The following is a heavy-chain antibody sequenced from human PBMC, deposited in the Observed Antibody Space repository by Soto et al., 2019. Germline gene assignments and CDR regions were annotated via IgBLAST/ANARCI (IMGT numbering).Heavy chain of an antibody. CDR1: GFSLRANGVG. Sequence: QITLKESGRTLVKPTQTLTLTCSFSGFSLRANGVGVGWIRQPPGKALECLARIYWDDDKRYSPSLQSRLTLTKDTSRNQVVLTMANMDPEDTGTYYCARIKVVRGVIITDAFDIWGQGAVVTVSS. CDR2: IYWDDDK. CDR3: ARIKVVRGVIITDAFDI. J-gene: IGHJ3*02. V-gene: IGHV2-5*02. D-gene: IGHD3-10*01.